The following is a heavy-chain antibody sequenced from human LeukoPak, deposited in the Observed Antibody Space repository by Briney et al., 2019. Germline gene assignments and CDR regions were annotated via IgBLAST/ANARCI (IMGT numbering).Heavy chain of an antibody. CDR1: GHTFNSYY. CDR3: ATRILPYSSSSVFNS. D-gene: IGHD6-6*01. J-gene: IGHJ4*02. V-gene: IGHV1-46*02. CDR2: INPSGSSA. Sequence: ASVKVSCKASGHTFNSYYINWVRQAPGQGLEWMGRINPSGSSASYAQKFQGRVTVTRDTSTSTVYMESSSLRSEDTALYYCATRILPYSSSSVFNSWGQGTLVTVSS.